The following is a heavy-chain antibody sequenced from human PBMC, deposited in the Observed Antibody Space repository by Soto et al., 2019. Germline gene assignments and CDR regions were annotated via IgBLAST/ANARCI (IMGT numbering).Heavy chain of an antibody. CDR2: IYYSGST. CDR3: ARWETGTPALDAFDI. V-gene: IGHV4-31*03. J-gene: IGHJ3*02. CDR1: GGSINSGAYY. D-gene: IGHD1-1*01. Sequence: PSETLSLTCTVSGGSINSGAYYWGWIRQHPGRGLEWIGYIYYSGSTYYNPSLKSRVSMSLDTSKNQFSLKLSSVTAADTAVYYCARWETGTPALDAFDIWGQGTMVTVSS.